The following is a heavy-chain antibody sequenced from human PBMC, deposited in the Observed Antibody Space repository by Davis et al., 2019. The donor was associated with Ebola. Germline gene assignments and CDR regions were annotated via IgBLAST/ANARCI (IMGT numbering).Heavy chain of an antibody. V-gene: IGHV3-9*01. CDR1: GFTFDDYA. CDR2: ISWNSGSI. Sequence: SLKISCAASGFTFDDYAMHWVRQAPGKGLEWVSGISWNSGSIGYADSVKGRFTISRDNAKNSLYLQMNSLRAEDTALYYCAKDIRMYSSSSPWFDPWGQGTLVTVSS. D-gene: IGHD6-6*01. CDR3: AKDIRMYSSSSPWFDP. J-gene: IGHJ5*02.